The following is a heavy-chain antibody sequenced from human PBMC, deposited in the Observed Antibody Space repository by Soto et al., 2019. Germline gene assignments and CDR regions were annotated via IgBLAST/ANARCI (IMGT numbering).Heavy chain of an antibody. CDR1: GGSLKSGGYY. D-gene: IGHD2-2*01. CDR3: ARDVTSIHNCFDL. V-gene: IGHV4-31*02. CDR2: IYYTGRT. Sequence: QVQLQESGPGLVKPSQTLSLTCTVSGGSLKSGGYYWSWIRQHPGRGLEWIGYIYYTGRTYYNPSHESRVTFAVDTPKNQFSLKLSSVTAADTAVYYCARDVTSIHNCFDLWGHGPLVTVSS. J-gene: IGHJ5*02.